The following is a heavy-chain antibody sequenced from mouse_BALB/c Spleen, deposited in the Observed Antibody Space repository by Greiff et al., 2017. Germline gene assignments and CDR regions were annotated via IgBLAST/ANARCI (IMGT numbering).Heavy chain of an antibody. V-gene: IGHV1S29*02. CDR1: GYTFTDYN. Sequence: EVQLVESGPELVKPGASVKISCKASGYTFTDYNMHWVKQSHGKSLEWIGYIYPYNGGTGYNQKFKSKATLTVDNSSSTAYMELRSLTSEDSAVYYCAPYLAYWGQGTLVTVSA. CDR2: IYPYNGGT. D-gene: IGHD2-10*01. J-gene: IGHJ3*01. CDR3: APYLAY.